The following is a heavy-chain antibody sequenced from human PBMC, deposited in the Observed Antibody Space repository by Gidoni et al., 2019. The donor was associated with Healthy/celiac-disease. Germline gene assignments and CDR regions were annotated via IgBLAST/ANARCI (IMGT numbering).Heavy chain of an antibody. CDR3: AKGLVTRKLYGMDV. V-gene: IGHV3-9*01. Sequence: EVQLVESGGGLVQPGRSLRLSCAASGFTFDDYAMHWVRQAPGKGLEWVSGISWNSGSIGYADSVKGRFTISRDNAKNSLYLQMNSLRAEDTALYYCAKGLVTRKLYGMDVWGQGTTVTVSS. D-gene: IGHD4-4*01. J-gene: IGHJ6*02. CDR1: GFTFDDYA. CDR2: ISWNSGSI.